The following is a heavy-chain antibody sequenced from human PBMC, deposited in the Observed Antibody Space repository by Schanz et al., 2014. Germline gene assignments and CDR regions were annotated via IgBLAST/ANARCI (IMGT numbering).Heavy chain of an antibody. CDR2: MNSKTGNT. J-gene: IGHJ4*02. D-gene: IGHD3-16*01. CDR3: TKGRTFGR. V-gene: IGHV1-8*01. Sequence: QLMQSGSEVRKPGASVKVSCKASGYTFTSYDINWVRQATGQGLEWMGWMNSKTGNTGYAQRFQGRGTMTRNTSITTAYLELSSLRSGDTAVYYCTKGRTFGRWGQGTLVTVSS. CDR1: GYTFTSYD.